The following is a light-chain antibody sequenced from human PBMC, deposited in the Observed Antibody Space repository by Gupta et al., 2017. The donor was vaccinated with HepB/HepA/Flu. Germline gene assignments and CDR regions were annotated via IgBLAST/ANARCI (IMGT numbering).Light chain of an antibody. J-gene: IGLJ1*01. CDR2: RNN. Sequence: QSVLTQPPSASGTPGQRVTISCSGSSSNIVSIYVYWYQQLPGPAPNLLIYRNNHRPSGVPDRFSGSKSGTSASLAISGLLSEHEADYYCASWYDSLSALWFFGTGTKVTVL. V-gene: IGLV1-47*01. CDR1: SSNIVSIY. CDR3: ASWYDSLSALWF.